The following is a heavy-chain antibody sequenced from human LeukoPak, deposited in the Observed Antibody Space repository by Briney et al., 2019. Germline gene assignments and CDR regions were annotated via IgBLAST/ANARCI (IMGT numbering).Heavy chain of an antibody. CDR3: VRPGQSSWWAYFNY. D-gene: IGHD2-15*01. CDR1: GGSSSFYY. Sequence: PSETLSLTCTVSGGSSSFYYWTWIRQPPGKGLEWIGNIHTSGSTDYNPSLKSRVTMSIDTSKNQFSLRLSSVTAADTAVYYCVRPGQSSWWAYFNYWGQGTVVTVSS. CDR2: IHTSGST. J-gene: IGHJ4*02. V-gene: IGHV4-4*09.